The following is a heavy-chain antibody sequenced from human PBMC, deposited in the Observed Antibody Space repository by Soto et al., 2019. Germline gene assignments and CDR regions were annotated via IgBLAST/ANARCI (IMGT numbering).Heavy chain of an antibody. CDR2: IDPSDSYT. Sequence: PGESLKISCKGSGYSFTSYWISWVRQMPGKGLEWMGRIDPSDSYTNYSPSFQGHVTISADKSISTAYLQWSSLKASDTAMYYCARLWVFPVNQNWFDPWGQGTLVTVSS. V-gene: IGHV5-10-1*01. D-gene: IGHD4-4*01. CDR1: GYSFTSYW. CDR3: ARLWVFPVNQNWFDP. J-gene: IGHJ5*02.